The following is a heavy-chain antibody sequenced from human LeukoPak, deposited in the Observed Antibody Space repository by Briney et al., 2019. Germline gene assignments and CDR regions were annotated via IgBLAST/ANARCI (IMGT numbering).Heavy chain of an antibody. D-gene: IGHD5-18*01. CDR1: GGSFSNYA. CDR3: ARADTAMGDFDY. V-gene: IGHV1-18*01. Sequence: ASVKVSCKASGGSFSNYAINWVRQAPGQGLEWMGWISAYNGNTNYAQKLQGRVTMTTDTSTSTAYMELRSLRSDDTAVYYCARADTAMGDFDYWGQGTLVTVSS. J-gene: IGHJ4*02. CDR2: ISAYNGNT.